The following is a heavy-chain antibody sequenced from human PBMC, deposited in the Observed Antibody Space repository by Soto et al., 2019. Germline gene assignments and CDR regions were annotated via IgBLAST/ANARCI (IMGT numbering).Heavy chain of an antibody. V-gene: IGHV4-59*01. CDR3: ARDPAVAGNSGFDY. CDR2: IYYSGST. Sequence: SETLSLTCTVSGGSISSYYWSWIRQPPGKGLEWIGYIYYSGSTNYNPSLKSRVTISVDTSKNQFSLKLSSVTAADTAVYYCARDPAVAGNSGFDYWGQGTLVTVSS. J-gene: IGHJ4*02. CDR1: GGSISSYY. D-gene: IGHD6-19*01.